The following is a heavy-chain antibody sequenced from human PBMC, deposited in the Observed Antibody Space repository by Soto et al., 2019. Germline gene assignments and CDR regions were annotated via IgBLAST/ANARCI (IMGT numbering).Heavy chain of an antibody. V-gene: IGHV3-23*01. CDR3: AKDSRITIFGVVYYYYMDV. CDR1: GFTFSSYA. CDR2: ISGSGGST. J-gene: IGHJ6*03. D-gene: IGHD3-3*01. Sequence: GGSLRLSCAASGFTFSSYAMSWVRQAPGKGLEWVSAISGSGGSTYYADSVKGRFTISRDNSKNTLYLQMNSLRAEDTAVYYCAKDSRITIFGVVYYYYMDVWGKGTTVTVSS.